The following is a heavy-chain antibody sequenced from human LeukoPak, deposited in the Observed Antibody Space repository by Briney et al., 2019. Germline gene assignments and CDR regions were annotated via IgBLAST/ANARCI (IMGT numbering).Heavy chain of an antibody. CDR2: INTNTGNP. J-gene: IGHJ5*02. CDR3: ARGDYGSGTPEWYNWFDP. D-gene: IGHD3-10*01. Sequence: GASVKVSCKASGYTFTSYAMNWVRQAPGQGLEWMGWINTNTGNPTYAQGFTGRFVFSLDTSVSTAYLQISSLKAEDTAVYYCARGDYGSGTPEWYNWFDPWGQGTLVTVSS. V-gene: IGHV7-4-1*02. CDR1: GYTFTSYA.